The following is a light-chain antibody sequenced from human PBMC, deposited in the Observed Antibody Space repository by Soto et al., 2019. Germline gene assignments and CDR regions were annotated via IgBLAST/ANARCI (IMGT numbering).Light chain of an antibody. CDR3: QQCGATPPT. J-gene: IGKJ1*01. CDR2: AGS. V-gene: IGKV3-20*01. Sequence: EIVLTQSPGTLSLSPGERATLSCRASQNVYSGFLAWYQQKPGQAPSLLIYAGSSRATGIPDRFSGSGSGTDFTLIISRLEPEGFAVYYCQQCGATPPTFGQGTKVEIK. CDR1: QNVYSGF.